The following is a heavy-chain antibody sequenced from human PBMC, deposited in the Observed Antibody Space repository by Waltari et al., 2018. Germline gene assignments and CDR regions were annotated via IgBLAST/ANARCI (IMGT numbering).Heavy chain of an antibody. CDR2: IIPIFGTA. CDR3: VRGFIAAAAPFDY. J-gene: IGHJ4*02. Sequence: QVQLVQSGAEVKKPGSSVKVSCKASGGPFSTYPSSWFRPAPGQGLEWMGRIIPIFGTANYAQKFQGRVTITADESTSTAYMELSSLRSEDTAVYYCVRGFIAAAAPFDYWGQGTLVTVSS. V-gene: IGHV1-69*15. D-gene: IGHD6-13*01. CDR1: GGPFSTYP.